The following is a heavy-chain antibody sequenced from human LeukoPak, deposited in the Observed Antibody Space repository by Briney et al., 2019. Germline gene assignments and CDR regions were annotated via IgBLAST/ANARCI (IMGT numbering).Heavy chain of an antibody. Sequence: SVKVSCKASGYTFTSYGISWVRQAPGQGLEWMGGIIPIFGTANYAQKFQGRVTITADKSTSTAYMELSSLRSEDTAVYYCARDSPGSGYYKFATRKGLDYWGQGTLVTVSS. J-gene: IGHJ4*02. CDR2: IIPIFGTA. V-gene: IGHV1-69*06. D-gene: IGHD3-22*01. CDR3: ARDSPGSGYYKFATRKGLDY. CDR1: GYTFTSYG.